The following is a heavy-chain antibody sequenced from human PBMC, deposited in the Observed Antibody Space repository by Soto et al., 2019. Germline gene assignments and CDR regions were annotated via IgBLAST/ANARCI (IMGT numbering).Heavy chain of an antibody. CDR2: IIPILGIA. D-gene: IGHD6-6*01. CDR1: GGTFSSYT. Sequence: SVKVSCKASGGTFSSYTISWVRQAPGQGLEWMGRIIPILGIANYAQKFQGRVTITADKSTSTAYMELSSLRSEDTAMYYCSSADSIASYYYYYTDVWGKGTPVTVSS. V-gene: IGHV1-69*02. CDR3: SSADSIASYYYYYTDV. J-gene: IGHJ6*03.